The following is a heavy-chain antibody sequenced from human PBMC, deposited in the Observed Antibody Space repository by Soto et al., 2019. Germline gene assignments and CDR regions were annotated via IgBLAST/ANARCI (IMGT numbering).Heavy chain of an antibody. V-gene: IGHV4-59*01. J-gene: IGHJ6*02. Sequence: PSETLSLTCTVSGGSISSYYWSWIRQPPGKGLEWIGYIYYSGSTNYNPSLKSRVTISVDTSKNQFSLKLSSVTAADTAVYYCARGSGGYYYGMDVWGQGTTVTVSS. CDR3: ARGSGGYYYGMDV. CDR1: GGSISSYY. CDR2: IYYSGST.